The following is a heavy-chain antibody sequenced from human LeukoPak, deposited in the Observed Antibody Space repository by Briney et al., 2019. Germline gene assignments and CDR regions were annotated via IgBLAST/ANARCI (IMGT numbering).Heavy chain of an antibody. D-gene: IGHD2-2*01. V-gene: IGHV3-23*01. J-gene: IGHJ4*02. CDR1: GFAFSSYA. CDR2: IGGSSGAT. CDR3: AKRCSTTRCLHYYFDY. Sequence: GGSLRLSCAASGFAFSSYAMTWVRQAPGKGLEWVSTIGGSSGATYCADSVKGRFTISRDNSKNTLYLQMNSLRAEDTAVYYCAKRCSTTRCLHYYFDYWGQGTLVTVSS.